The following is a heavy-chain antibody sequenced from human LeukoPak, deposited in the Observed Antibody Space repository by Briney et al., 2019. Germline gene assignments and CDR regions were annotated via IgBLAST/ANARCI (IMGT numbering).Heavy chain of an antibody. CDR2: INPNSGGT. V-gene: IGHV1-2*02. Sequence: VASVKVSCKASGYTFTGYYMHWVRQAPGQGLEWMGWINPNSGGTNYAQKFQGRVTMTRDTSLSTAYMELSRLRSDDTAVYYCARAGDTHSSSWYYFDYWGQGTLVTVSS. CDR3: ARAGDTHSSSWYYFDY. J-gene: IGHJ4*02. D-gene: IGHD6-13*01. CDR1: GYTFTGYY.